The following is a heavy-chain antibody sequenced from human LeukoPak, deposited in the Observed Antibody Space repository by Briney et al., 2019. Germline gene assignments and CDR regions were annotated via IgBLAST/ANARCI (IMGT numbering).Heavy chain of an antibody. V-gene: IGHV4-59*01. CDR3: ARVFGGSYFPKFYYYYYGMDV. CDR1: GGSISSYY. Sequence: SETLSLTCTVSGGSISSYYWSWIRQPPGKGLEWIGYIYYSGSTNYNPSLKSRVTISVDTSKNQFSLKLSSVTAADTAVYYCARVFGGSYFPKFYYYYYGMDVWGQGTTVTVSS. D-gene: IGHD3-10*01. J-gene: IGHJ6*02. CDR2: IYYSGST.